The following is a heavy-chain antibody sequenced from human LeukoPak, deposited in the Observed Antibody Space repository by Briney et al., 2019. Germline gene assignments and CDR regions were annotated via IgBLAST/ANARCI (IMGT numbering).Heavy chain of an antibody. V-gene: IGHV3-21*01. Sequence: GGSLRLSCAASGFTFSSYSMNWVRQAPGKGLEWVSSISSSSSYIYYADSVKGRFTISRDNAKNSLYLQMNSLRAEDTAVYYCARGAFVVVIAMGPYFDYWGQGTLVTVSS. CDR3: ARGAFVVVIAMGPYFDY. J-gene: IGHJ4*02. CDR2: ISSSSSYI. D-gene: IGHD2-21*01. CDR1: GFTFSSYS.